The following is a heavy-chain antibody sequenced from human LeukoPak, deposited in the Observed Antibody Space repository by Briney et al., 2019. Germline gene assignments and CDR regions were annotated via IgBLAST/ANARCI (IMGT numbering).Heavy chain of an antibody. V-gene: IGHV3-30*18. CDR3: AKDDHSSGWADAFDI. CDR2: ISYDGSNK. D-gene: IGHD6-19*01. CDR1: GFTFSSYG. J-gene: IGHJ3*02. Sequence: GGSLRLSCAASGFTFSSYGMHWVRQAPGKGLEWVAVISYDGSNKYYADSVKGRFTISRDNSKNTLYLQMNSLRAEDTAVYYCAKDDHSSGWADAFDIWGQGTMVTVSS.